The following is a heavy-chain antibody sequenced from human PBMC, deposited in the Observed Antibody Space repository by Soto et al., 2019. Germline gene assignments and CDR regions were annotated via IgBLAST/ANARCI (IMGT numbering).Heavy chain of an antibody. V-gene: IGHV3-74*01. CDR2: INREGSST. D-gene: IGHD4-17*01. Sequence: EVQLVASGGGLVQPGGSLRLSCAASGFTFNNYWMHWVRQAPGKGLVWVSRINREGSSTSYVDSVKGRFTISRDNAKKALYRQMNRLRAEDTAVYYCAREIMTTVAIDYWGQRTLVTVSS. CDR3: AREIMTTVAIDY. J-gene: IGHJ4*02. CDR1: GFTFNNYW.